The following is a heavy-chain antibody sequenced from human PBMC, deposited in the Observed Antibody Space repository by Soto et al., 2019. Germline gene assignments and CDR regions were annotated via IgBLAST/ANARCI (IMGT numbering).Heavy chain of an antibody. CDR1: GFTFGSYW. V-gene: IGHV3-74*03. CDR2: IKSDVKST. CDR3: ARVIYGPFDY. J-gene: IGHJ4*02. Sequence: GGSLRLSCAASGFTFGSYWMHWVRQAPGQGLVWVSSIKSDVKSTTHAASVKGRFTISRDNSKNTLYLQMHSRRAEDTAVYYGARVIYGPFDYWGQGTLVTVSS. D-gene: IGHD3-10*01.